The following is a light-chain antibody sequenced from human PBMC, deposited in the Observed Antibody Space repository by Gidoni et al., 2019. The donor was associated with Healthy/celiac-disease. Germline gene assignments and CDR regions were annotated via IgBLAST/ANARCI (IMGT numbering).Light chain of an antibody. Sequence: DIQMTQSPSSLSASVGDRVTITCRASQSISSYLNWYQQKPRKAPKLLIYAASSLQSGVPSRFSGSGAGTDFTLTISSLQTEDFANYYCQQSYSGKTFGQGTKVEIK. CDR3: QQSYSGKT. V-gene: IGKV1-39*01. CDR1: QSISSY. CDR2: AAS. J-gene: IGKJ1*01.